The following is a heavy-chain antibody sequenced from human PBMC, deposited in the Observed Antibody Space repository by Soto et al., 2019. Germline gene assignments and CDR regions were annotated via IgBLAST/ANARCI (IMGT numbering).Heavy chain of an antibody. Sequence: QVQLVQSGAEVKKPGASVKVSCKASGYTFTSYGISWVRQAPGQGREWMGWISAYNGNTNYAQKLQGRATMTTDTSTSTAYMELRSLRSDDTAVYYCARDQGAYYDFWSGYYRWFDPWGQGTLVTVSS. CDR1: GYTFTSYG. D-gene: IGHD3-3*01. CDR2: ISAYNGNT. V-gene: IGHV1-18*01. CDR3: ARDQGAYYDFWSGYYRWFDP. J-gene: IGHJ5*02.